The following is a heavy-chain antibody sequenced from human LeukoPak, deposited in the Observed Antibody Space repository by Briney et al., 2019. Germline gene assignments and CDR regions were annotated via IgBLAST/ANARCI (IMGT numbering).Heavy chain of an antibody. CDR3: AHRPGRGIPAAH. Sequence: SGPTLVNPTQTLTLTCTFSGFSFSTSGVGVGWIRQPPGKALEWLALVYWDDDKRYSPSLKSRLTITKDTSKNQVVLSMTNMDPVDTATYYCAHRPGRGIPAAHWGQGTPVTVSS. D-gene: IGHD2-21*01. V-gene: IGHV2-5*02. CDR1: GFSFSTSGVG. J-gene: IGHJ4*02. CDR2: VYWDDDK.